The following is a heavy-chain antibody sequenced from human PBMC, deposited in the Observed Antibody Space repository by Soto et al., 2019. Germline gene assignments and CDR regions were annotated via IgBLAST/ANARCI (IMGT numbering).Heavy chain of an antibody. CDR2: IIPIFGTA. D-gene: IGHD3-22*01. Sequence: QVQLVQSGAEVKKPGSSVKVSCKASGGTFSSYAISWVRQAPGQGLEWMGGIIPIFGTANYAQKFQGRVTITADKSTSTAYLELSSLRSEDTAVYYCAKSRYYYDSGVGWFDPWGQGTMVTVSS. CDR1: GGTFSSYA. V-gene: IGHV1-69*06. CDR3: AKSRYYYDSGVGWFDP. J-gene: IGHJ5*02.